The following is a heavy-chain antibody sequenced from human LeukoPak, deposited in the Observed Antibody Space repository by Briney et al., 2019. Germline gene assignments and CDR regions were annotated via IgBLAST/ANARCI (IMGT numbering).Heavy chain of an antibody. D-gene: IGHD4-11*01. V-gene: IGHV3-30*01. CDR3: AREVNYYYYMDV. J-gene: IGHJ6*03. CDR2: ISDGGSNT. CDR1: GFTFSDYG. Sequence: GGSLRLSCSASGFTFSDYGLHWVRQAPGKGLVWVAIISDGGSNTYYGDSVKGRFTVSRDNSKNTLYLQMTSLRVDDTAVYYCAREVNYYYYMDVWGKGTTVTVS.